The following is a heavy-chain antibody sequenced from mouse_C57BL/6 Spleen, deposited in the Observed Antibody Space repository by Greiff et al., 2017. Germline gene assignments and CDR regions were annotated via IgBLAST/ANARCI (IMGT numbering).Heavy chain of an antibody. J-gene: IGHJ2*01. CDR1: GFTFSSYA. CDR2: ISDGGSYT. CDR3: ARYYGSSFDY. V-gene: IGHV5-4*03. Sequence: EVMLVESGGGLVKPGGSLKLSCAASGFTFSSYAMSWVRQTPEKRLEWVATISDGGSYTYYPDNVKGRFTISRDNAKNNLYLQMSHLKSEDTAMYYCARYYGSSFDYWGQGTTLTVSS. D-gene: IGHD1-1*01.